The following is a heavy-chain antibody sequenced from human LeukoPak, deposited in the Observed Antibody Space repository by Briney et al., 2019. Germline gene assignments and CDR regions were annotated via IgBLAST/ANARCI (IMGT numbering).Heavy chain of an antibody. J-gene: IGHJ4*02. Sequence: GGSLRLSCAASGFTFSSYAMHWVRQAPGKGLEWVAVVSYDGSNKYYADSVKGRFTISRDNSKNTLYLQMNSLRAEDTAVYYCAREGQWELPTFDYWGQGTLVTVSS. CDR3: AREGQWELPTFDY. D-gene: IGHD1-26*01. CDR1: GFTFSSYA. CDR2: VSYDGSNK. V-gene: IGHV3-30-3*01.